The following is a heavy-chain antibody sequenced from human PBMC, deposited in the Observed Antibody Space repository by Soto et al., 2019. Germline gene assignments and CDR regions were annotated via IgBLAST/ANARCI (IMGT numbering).Heavy chain of an antibody. J-gene: IGHJ6*02. CDR2: VIPYFGTA. V-gene: IGHV1-69*01. CDR1: GCTFSTYS. Sequence: QLVQSVAEVKKPGSSVKVSCEASGCTFSTYSISWVRQAPGHGIEWMGEVIPYFGTANHAQKFQGRVTLSVDASTSMAYMELRSLRSEDTALYYWARVRRSCRRRGGHYYEDGMDVWGQGTRVTGSS. CDR3: ARVRRSCRRRGGHYYEDGMDV. D-gene: IGHD3-3*01.